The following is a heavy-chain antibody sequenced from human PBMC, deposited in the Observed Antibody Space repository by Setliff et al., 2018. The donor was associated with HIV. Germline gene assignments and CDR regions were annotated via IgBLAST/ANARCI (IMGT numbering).Heavy chain of an antibody. CDR2: ITDDGTA. Sequence: SETLSLTCAVSGYSISSGYYWSWIRQSPGKGLEWIGEITDDGTATYTSSLKSRVTISLDTSKKQLSLKVTSVTAADTAIYYCARGRSCESDWCWLYYNYYYGMDVWAQGTAVTVSS. CDR3: ARGRSCESDWCWLYYNYYYGMDV. CDR1: GYSISSGYY. D-gene: IGHD2-8*01. J-gene: IGHJ6*02. V-gene: IGHV4-38-2*01.